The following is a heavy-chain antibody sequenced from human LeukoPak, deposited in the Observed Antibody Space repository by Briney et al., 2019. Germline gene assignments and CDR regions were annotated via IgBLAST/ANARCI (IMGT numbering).Heavy chain of an antibody. Sequence: PGGSLRLSCAASGFTFSAYSMIWVRQAPGKGLEWVCYSSTTGNTIHYTDSVKRRFTVSRDNAKNSLFLQMNSLRDEDTAVYYCARRGGGGRSDALDIWGQGTMVTVSS. V-gene: IGHV3-48*02. J-gene: IGHJ3*02. CDR2: SSTTGNTI. CDR1: GFTFSAYS. D-gene: IGHD2-21*01. CDR3: ARRGGGGRSDALDI.